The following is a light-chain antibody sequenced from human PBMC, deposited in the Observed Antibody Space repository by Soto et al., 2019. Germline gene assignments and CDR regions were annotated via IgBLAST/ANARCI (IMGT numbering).Light chain of an antibody. Sequence: QSALTQPASVSGSPGQSITISCTGTSSDVGAYDYVSWYQQHPGEVPKLMIFDVSDRPSGVSNRFSGSMSGNTASLTISGLQAEDEADYYCSSFTTSTSYVFGTGTKLTVL. CDR3: SSFTTSTSYV. CDR2: DVS. CDR1: SSDVGAYDY. V-gene: IGLV2-14*03. J-gene: IGLJ1*01.